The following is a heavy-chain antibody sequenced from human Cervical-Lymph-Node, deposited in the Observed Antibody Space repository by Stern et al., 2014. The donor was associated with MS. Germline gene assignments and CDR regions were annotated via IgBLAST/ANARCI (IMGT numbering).Heavy chain of an antibody. CDR1: GGTFNTSA. CDR3: ARDLGVGPSVS. D-gene: IGHD5/OR15-5a*01. J-gene: IGHJ5*02. Sequence: VQLVESGAEVKKPASSVKVSCKASGGTFNTSAISWGRQAPGQGLEWMREIIPILGSTISAQMFQVRVTFTAYKSTSTADMALSCLRYEDTSVYYCARDLGVGPSVSWGQGTVVTVSS. CDR2: IIPILGST. V-gene: IGHV1-69*06.